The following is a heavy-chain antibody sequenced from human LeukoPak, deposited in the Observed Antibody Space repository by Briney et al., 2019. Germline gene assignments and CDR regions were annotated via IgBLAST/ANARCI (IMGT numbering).Heavy chain of an antibody. Sequence: GRSLRLSCAASGFTFSSYGMHWVRQAPGKGLEWVSVIYSGGNTYYADSVKGRFTTSRDNSKNTLYLQMNSLRAEDTAVYYCATVFKGSSLQDYWGQGTLVTVSS. V-gene: IGHV3-NL1*01. CDR2: IYSGGNT. D-gene: IGHD1-26*01. CDR1: GFTFSSYG. CDR3: ATVFKGSSLQDY. J-gene: IGHJ4*02.